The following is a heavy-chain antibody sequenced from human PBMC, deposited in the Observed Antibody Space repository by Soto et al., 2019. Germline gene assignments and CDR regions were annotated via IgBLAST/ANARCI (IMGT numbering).Heavy chain of an antibody. CDR1: GGSISSYY. V-gene: IGHV4-59*08. CDR3: ARRYGSFFDI. CDR2: IYYSGRT. Sequence: QVQLQESGPGLVKPSETLSLTCTVSGGSISSYYWSWIRQAPGKGLEWIGYIYYSGRTNYNPSLKNRVPISVATSKNQFSLKLSSVTAADTAVYYCARRYGSFFDIWGQGTMVTVSS. J-gene: IGHJ3*02. D-gene: IGHD3-10*01.